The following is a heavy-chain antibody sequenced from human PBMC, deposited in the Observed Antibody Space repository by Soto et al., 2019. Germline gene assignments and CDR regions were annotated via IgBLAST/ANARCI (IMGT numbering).Heavy chain of an antibody. CDR2: MNPNSGNT. V-gene: IGHV1-8*01. Sequence: ASVKVSCKASGYTFTSYDINWVRQATGQGLEWMGWMNPNSGNTGYAQKFQGRVTMTRNTSISTAYMELSSLRSEDTAVYYCARGAFIVGAKGYYYGMGVWGQGTTVTVSS. J-gene: IGHJ6*02. D-gene: IGHD1-26*01. CDR1: GYTFTSYD. CDR3: ARGAFIVGAKGYYYGMGV.